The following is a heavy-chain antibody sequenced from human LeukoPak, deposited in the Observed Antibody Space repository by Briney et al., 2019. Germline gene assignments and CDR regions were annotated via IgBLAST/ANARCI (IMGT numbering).Heavy chain of an antibody. V-gene: IGHV3-23*01. Sequence: GGSLRLSCAASGFTFSSYAMTWVRQAPGKGLEWVSTITGSGGYTYYAESVKGRFTISRDNSKNTLFLRMNSLRAEDTAVYFCAKQSLYDSSGHFHYWGQGTLVTVSS. CDR2: ITGSGGYT. CDR1: GFTFSSYA. J-gene: IGHJ4*02. CDR3: AKQSLYDSSGHFHY. D-gene: IGHD3-22*01.